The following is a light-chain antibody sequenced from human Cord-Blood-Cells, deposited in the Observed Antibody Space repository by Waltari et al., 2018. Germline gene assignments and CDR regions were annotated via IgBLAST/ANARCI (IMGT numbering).Light chain of an antibody. CDR1: SLRSFY. CDR3: NSRDSSGNHLGV. J-gene: IGLJ2*01. CDR2: GKN. Sequence: SSELTQDPAVSVALGQTARITCRGDSLRSFYATWYQQKPGQAPVLVIYGKNNRPSGIPDRFSGSSSGNTASLTITGAQAEDEADYYCNSRDSSGNHLGVFGGGTKLTVL. V-gene: IGLV3-19*01.